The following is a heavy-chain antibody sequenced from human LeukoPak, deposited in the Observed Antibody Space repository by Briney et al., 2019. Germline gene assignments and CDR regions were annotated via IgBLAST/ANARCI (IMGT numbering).Heavy chain of an antibody. CDR2: ISAYNGNT. CDR1: GYTFTSYG. Sequence: GASVKVSCKASGYTFTSYGISWVRQAPGQGLEWMGWISAYNGNTNYAQKLQGRVTMTTDTSTSTAYMELRSLRSDDAAVYYCARVRYYYDSSGYYTLYYFDYWGQGTLVTVSS. CDR3: ARVRYYYDSSGYYTLYYFDY. V-gene: IGHV1-18*01. J-gene: IGHJ4*02. D-gene: IGHD3-22*01.